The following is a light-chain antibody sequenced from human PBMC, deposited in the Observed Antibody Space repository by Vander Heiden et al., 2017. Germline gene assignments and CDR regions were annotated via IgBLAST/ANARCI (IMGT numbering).Light chain of an antibody. V-gene: IGKV1-39*01. CDR2: AAS. CDR3: QQSDSTPVT. CDR1: QSINTY. J-gene: IGKJ4*01. Sequence: DIQMTQSPSSLSASVGDRVTITCRASQSINTYLNWYQQKPGNAPKLLIYAASSLQGGVPSRFSGSGYGTDFTLTISSRQPEDFAPYYYCQQSDSTPVTFGGGTKVEIK.